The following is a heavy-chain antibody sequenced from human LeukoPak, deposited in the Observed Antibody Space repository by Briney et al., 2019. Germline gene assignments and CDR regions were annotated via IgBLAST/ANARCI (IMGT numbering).Heavy chain of an antibody. CDR1: GFTFSIYD. J-gene: IGHJ3*02. CDR3: ARGATPAAMNTAWGDAFDI. V-gene: IGHV3-13*05. Sequence: GGSLRLSCAASGFTFSIYDMHWVRQATGKGLEWVSAIGTAGDPYYPGSVKGRFTISRENAKNSLYLQMNSLRAGDTAVYYCARGATPAAMNTAWGDAFDIWGQGTMVTVSS. CDR2: IGTAGDP. D-gene: IGHD2-2*01.